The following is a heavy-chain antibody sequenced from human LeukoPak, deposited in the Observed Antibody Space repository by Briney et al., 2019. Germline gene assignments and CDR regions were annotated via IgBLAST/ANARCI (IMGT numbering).Heavy chain of an antibody. CDR1: GFSLSRYW. J-gene: IGHJ6*02. V-gene: IGHV3-7*03. CDR2: IKQDGSEK. Sequence: GGSLRLSCAASGFSLSRYWMSWVRQAPGKGLEWVANIKQDGSEKYYVDSVKGRFTISRDNAKNSLYLQMNSLRAEDTALYYCAKERIAAAGIYYYYGMDVWGQGTTVTVSS. CDR3: AKERIAAAGIYYYYGMDV. D-gene: IGHD6-13*01.